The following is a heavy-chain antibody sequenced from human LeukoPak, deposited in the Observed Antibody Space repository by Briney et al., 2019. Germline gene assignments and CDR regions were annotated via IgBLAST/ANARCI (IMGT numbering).Heavy chain of an antibody. CDR3: ARVPGRRADAFDM. Sequence: PGGSLRLSCAASGFTFSSYSMNWVRQAPGKGLEGVSSISSSSSYIYYADSVKDRFTISRDNAKNSLYLQMNSLRAEDTAVYYCARVPGRRADAFDMWGQGTMVTVSS. V-gene: IGHV3-21*01. D-gene: IGHD1-26*01. CDR1: GFTFSSYS. CDR2: ISSSSSYI. J-gene: IGHJ3*02.